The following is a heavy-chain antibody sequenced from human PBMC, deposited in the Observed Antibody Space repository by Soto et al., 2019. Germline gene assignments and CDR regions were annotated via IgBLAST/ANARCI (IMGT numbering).Heavy chain of an antibody. CDR1: GFTFSNYG. D-gene: IGHD3-10*01. CDR3: AKDSDTKRGPDY. CDR2: ISASADNT. Sequence: EVQLLESGGGLLQPGGSLRLSCAASGFTFSNYGMNWVRRAPGKGLEWVSGISASADNTFYADSVKGRFTISRDNSKSTLYLQMNSLRAEDTALYYCAKDSDTKRGPDYWGQGTLVTVSS. J-gene: IGHJ4*02. V-gene: IGHV3-23*01.